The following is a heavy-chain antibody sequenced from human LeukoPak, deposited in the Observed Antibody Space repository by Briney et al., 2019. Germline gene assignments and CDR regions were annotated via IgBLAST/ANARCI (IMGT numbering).Heavy chain of an antibody. J-gene: IGHJ4*02. CDR3: ARQLETYYYDSSGTLPFDY. CDR1: GGSISSYY. D-gene: IGHD3-22*01. CDR2: IYYSGST. Sequence: SETLSLTCSVSGGSISSYYWGWIRQPPGKGLEWIGSIYYSGSTYYNPSLKSRVTISVDTSKNQFSLKLSSVTAADTAVYYCARQLETYYYDSSGTLPFDYWGQGTLVTVSS. V-gene: IGHV4-39*01.